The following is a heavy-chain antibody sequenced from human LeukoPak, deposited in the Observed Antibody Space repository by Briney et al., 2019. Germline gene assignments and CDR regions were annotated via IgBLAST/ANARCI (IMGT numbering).Heavy chain of an antibody. V-gene: IGHV3-7*01. CDR2: IKEDGSEK. J-gene: IGHJ4*02. CDR3: ARDPDQIVGANFDY. Sequence: GGSLRLSCAASGFTFSRYWMSWVRQAPGKGLEWVANIKEDGSEKYYVDSVKGRFTISKDNVKNSLYLEMNSLTAEDTAVYYCARDPDQIVGANFDYWGQGTLVTVSS. CDR1: GFTFSRYW. D-gene: IGHD1-26*01.